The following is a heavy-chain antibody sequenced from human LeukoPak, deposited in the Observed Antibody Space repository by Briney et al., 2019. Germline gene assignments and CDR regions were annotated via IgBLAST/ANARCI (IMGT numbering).Heavy chain of an antibody. Sequence: SETLSLTCGVYGESFSAYYWSWIRQSPGKGLEWIGESNHGGSTCYNPSLKSRVSISVDTSKNQFSLKLSSVTAADTAVYYCARGRSLHCFDSWGLGTLVTVSS. V-gene: IGHV4-34*01. CDR3: ARGRSLHCFDS. CDR1: GESFSAYY. J-gene: IGHJ4*02. CDR2: SNHGGST.